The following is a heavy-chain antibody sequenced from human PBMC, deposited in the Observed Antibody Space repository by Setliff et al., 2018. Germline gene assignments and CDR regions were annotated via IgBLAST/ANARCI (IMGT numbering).Heavy chain of an antibody. CDR3: ARGNALDI. CDR2: ISGSGEYR. D-gene: IGHD1-1*01. V-gene: IGHV3-11*04. Sequence: RLSCAASGFPFSDFYMSWIRQAPGKGLEWISYISGSGEYRFYADSVRDRFTISRDDAKNSLVLQMNSLRPEDTAKYYCARGNALDIWGQGTQVTVSS. J-gene: IGHJ4*03. CDR1: GFPFSDFY.